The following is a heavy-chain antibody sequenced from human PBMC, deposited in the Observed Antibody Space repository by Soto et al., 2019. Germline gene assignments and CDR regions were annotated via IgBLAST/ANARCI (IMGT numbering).Heavy chain of an antibody. CDR1: GSAFTTYG. CDR2: ISAHNGNT. CDR3: ARGRYGDS. D-gene: IGHD1-1*01. V-gene: IGHV1-18*01. J-gene: IGHJ4*02. Sequence: QVHLVQSGAEVKKPGASVKVSCKGSGSAFTTYGITWVRQAPGQGLEWMGWISAHNGNTNYAQKLQGRVTVTRDTSTSTAYMELRSLRSDDTAVYYCARGRYGDSWGQGALVTVSS.